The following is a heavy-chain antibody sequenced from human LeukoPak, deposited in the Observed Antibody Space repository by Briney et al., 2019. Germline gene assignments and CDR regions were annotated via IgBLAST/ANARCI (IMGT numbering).Heavy chain of an antibody. Sequence: ASVKVSCKASGYTFTSYYMHWVRQAPGQGLEWMGIINPSGGSTSYAQKFPGRVTMTSDTATSTVYMELSSLRAEATVVYHCEITLVRGVMFYDYWGQGTLVTVSS. CDR2: INPSGGST. CDR3: EITLVRGVMFYDY. V-gene: IGHV1-46*01. D-gene: IGHD3-10*01. CDR1: GYTFTSYY. J-gene: IGHJ4*02.